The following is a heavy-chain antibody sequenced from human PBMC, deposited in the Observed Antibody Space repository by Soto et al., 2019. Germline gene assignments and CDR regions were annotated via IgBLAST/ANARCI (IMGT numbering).Heavy chain of an antibody. CDR1: RGTFISYG. D-gene: IGHD5-18*01. CDR3: ARSEGYCYVRRWYYGMDV. Sequence: SVQVSFKASRGTFISYGISWVRQAPGQGLEWMGGIIPIFGRSNYAQKFQGRVTITADESTSTAYMELSSLRSEDTAVYYCARSEGYCYVRRWYYGMDVWGQGTTVTVSS. V-gene: IGHV1-69*13. CDR2: IIPIFGRS. J-gene: IGHJ6*02.